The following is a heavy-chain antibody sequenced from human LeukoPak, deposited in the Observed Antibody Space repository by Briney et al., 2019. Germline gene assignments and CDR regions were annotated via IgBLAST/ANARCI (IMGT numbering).Heavy chain of an antibody. CDR1: GGTFSSYA. V-gene: IGHV1-69*05. CDR2: IIPIFGTA. D-gene: IGHD5-12*01. Sequence: ASVKVSCKASGGTFSSYAISWVRQAPGQGLEWMGRIIPIFGTANYAQKFQGRVTITTDESTSTAYMELSSPRSEDTAVYYCARERHIVATIVGGGEFDYWGQGTLVTVSS. CDR3: ARERHIVATIVGGGEFDY. J-gene: IGHJ4*02.